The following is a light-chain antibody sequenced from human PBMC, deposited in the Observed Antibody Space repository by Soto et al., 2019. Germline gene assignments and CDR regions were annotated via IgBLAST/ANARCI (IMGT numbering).Light chain of an antibody. V-gene: IGKV1-9*01. CDR2: AAS. CDR3: QPLNDYRYT. CDR1: QAISSS. Sequence: DIQLTQSPSFLSASVGDRVTITCRASQAISSSFAWYQHNPGKAPKLLIYAASTLQNGVPSSFSGSGSGTEFTLTISSLQPEDFATYYCQPLNDYRYTFGQGTKVEIK. J-gene: IGKJ2*01.